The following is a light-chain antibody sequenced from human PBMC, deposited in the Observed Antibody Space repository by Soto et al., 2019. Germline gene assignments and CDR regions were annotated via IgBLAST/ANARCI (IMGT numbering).Light chain of an antibody. CDR1: QSISDS. J-gene: IGKJ5*01. Sequence: EIVMTQSPATLSVPPGGRANLSCRASQSISDSLAWYQQKPGQPPTLLIYSASTRATGFPGRFSGSGSGTEFTLTISRLQSEDFAVYYCQKYNTWPPITFGQGTRLEIK. CDR2: SAS. V-gene: IGKV3-15*01. CDR3: QKYNTWPPIT.